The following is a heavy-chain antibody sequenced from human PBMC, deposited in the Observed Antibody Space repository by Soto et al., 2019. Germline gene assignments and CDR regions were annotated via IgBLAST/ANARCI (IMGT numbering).Heavy chain of an antibody. D-gene: IGHD5-18*01. CDR3: ARTGIQLWFDP. Sequence: SETLSLTCAVYGGSFSGYYRSWIRQPPGKGLEWIGEINHSGSTNYNPSLKSRVTISVDTSKNQFSLKLSSVTAADTAVYYCARTGIQLWFDPWGQGTLVTVSS. CDR1: GGSFSGYY. CDR2: INHSGST. V-gene: IGHV4-34*01. J-gene: IGHJ5*02.